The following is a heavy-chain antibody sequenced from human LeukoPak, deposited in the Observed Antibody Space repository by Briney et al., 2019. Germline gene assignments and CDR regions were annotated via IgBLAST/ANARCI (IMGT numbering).Heavy chain of an antibody. D-gene: IGHD3-9*01. CDR1: GFTFSSYA. V-gene: IGHV3-23*01. J-gene: IGHJ4*02. CDR2: ISGSGGST. CDR3: ANPVLRTGPL. Sequence: GGSLRLSCAASGFTFSSYAMSWVRQAPGKGLEWGSAISGSGGSTYYADSVKGRFTTSRDNSKNTLYLQMNSLRAEDTAVYYCANPVLRTGPLWGQGTLVTVSS.